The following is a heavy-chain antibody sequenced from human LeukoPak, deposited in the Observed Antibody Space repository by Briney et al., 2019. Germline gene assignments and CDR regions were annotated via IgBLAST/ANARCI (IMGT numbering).Heavy chain of an antibody. V-gene: IGHV3-35*01. CDR3: VRNGGYYYDSSGSTYDY. D-gene: IGHD3-22*01. CDR2: ISFNGSRT. J-gene: IGHJ4*02. CDR1: GFTFSNSD. Sequence: GGSLRLSCAASGFTFSNSDMNWVHQAPGKGLEWVSGISFNGSRTHYADSVKGRFIISRDNSRNTLYLQTNSLRAEDTAVYYCVRNGGYYYDSSGSTYDYWGQGTLVTVSS.